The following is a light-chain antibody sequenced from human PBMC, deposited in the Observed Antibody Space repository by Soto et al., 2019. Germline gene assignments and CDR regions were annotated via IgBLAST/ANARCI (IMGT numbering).Light chain of an antibody. CDR2: SAS. CDR3: QYSFEIPVT. Sequence: DIQMTQSPSSLPASIGERVTITCRASQTIRTSLNWYQQKAGKAPNLLISSASSLHSGVPSRFTGTGSETDFTLTISSLQSEDFATYFCQYSFEIPVTFGQGTKLEI. J-gene: IGKJ2*01. V-gene: IGKV1-39*01. CDR1: QTIRTS.